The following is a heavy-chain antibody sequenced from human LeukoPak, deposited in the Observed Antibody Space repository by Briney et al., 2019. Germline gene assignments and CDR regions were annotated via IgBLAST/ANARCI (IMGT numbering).Heavy chain of an antibody. CDR3: ARDSFGWAAAGTRRWLDP. Sequence: SGGSLRLSCAASGFTFSSYGMHWVRQAPGKGLEWVAVIWYDGSNKYYADSVKGRFTISRDNSKNTLYLQMNSLRAEDTAVYYCARDSFGWAAAGTRRWLDPWGQGTLVTVSS. D-gene: IGHD6-13*01. J-gene: IGHJ5*02. CDR1: GFTFSSYG. CDR2: IWYDGSNK. V-gene: IGHV3-33*01.